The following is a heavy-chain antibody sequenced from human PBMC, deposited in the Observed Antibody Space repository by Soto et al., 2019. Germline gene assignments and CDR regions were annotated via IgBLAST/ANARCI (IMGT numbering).Heavy chain of an antibody. CDR3: ARGPTTTTDF. V-gene: IGHV4-59*12. CDR2: MYYSGTT. D-gene: IGHD5-12*01. Sequence: PSETLSLTCTISGGSMSRYSCHWLRQPPGKGLEWIAYMYYSGTTDYNPSLKSRVSMSLDSSTNQFSLRLSSVTAADTAVYFCARGPTTTTDFWGRGILVPVSS. J-gene: IGHJ4*02. CDR1: GGSMSRYS.